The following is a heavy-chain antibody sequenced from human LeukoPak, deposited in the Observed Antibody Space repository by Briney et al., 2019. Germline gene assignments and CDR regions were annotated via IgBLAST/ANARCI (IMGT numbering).Heavy chain of an antibody. CDR2: ISGSGGST. J-gene: IGHJ4*02. V-gene: IGHV3-23*01. CDR3: AKDKGLCNNTSCYIFILKSFDY. CDR1: GFTFSSYA. Sequence: PGGSLRLSCAASGFTFSSYAMSWVRQAPGKGLEWVSAISGSGGSTYYADSVKGRFTISRDNSKNTLYLQMNSLRAEDTAVYYCAKDKGLCNNTSCYIFILKSFDYWGQGTLVTVSS. D-gene: IGHD2-2*02.